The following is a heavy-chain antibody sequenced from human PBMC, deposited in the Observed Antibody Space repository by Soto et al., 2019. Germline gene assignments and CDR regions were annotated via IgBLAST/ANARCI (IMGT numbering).Heavy chain of an antibody. J-gene: IGHJ4*02. CDR1: GFTFSSYW. Sequence: GGSLRLSCAASGFTFSSYWMSWVRQAPGKGLEWVAVISYDGSSDFYADSVEGRFTVSRDNSKNTLYLQMNSLRAEDTALYYCSRCVDTTIGRIDYWGRGTLVTVSS. CDR3: SRCVDTTIGRIDY. V-gene: IGHV3-33*08. CDR2: ISYDGSSD. D-gene: IGHD5-18*01.